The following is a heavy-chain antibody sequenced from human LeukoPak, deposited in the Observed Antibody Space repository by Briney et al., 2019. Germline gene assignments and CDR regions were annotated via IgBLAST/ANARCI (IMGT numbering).Heavy chain of an antibody. Sequence: ASVKVSCKASGYTFTGYYMHWVRQAPGQGLEWMGWINPNSGGTNYAQKFQGRVTMTRDTSISTAYMELSRLRSDDTAVYYCASLGYCSGGSCYSGDYWGQGTLVTVSS. CDR3: ASLGYCSGGSCYSGDY. CDR2: INPNSGGT. D-gene: IGHD2-15*01. J-gene: IGHJ4*02. CDR1: GYTFTGYY. V-gene: IGHV1-2*02.